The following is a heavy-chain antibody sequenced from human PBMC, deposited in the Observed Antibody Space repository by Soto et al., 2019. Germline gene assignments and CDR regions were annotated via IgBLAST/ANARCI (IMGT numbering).Heavy chain of an antibody. CDR2: INHSGST. CDR3: AREGPSSGTYGMDV. V-gene: IGHV4-34*01. D-gene: IGHD3-22*01. Sequence: QVQLQQWGAGLLKPSETLSLTCAVYGGSFSGYYWSWIRQPPGKGLEWTGEINHSGSTNYNPSLKSRVTISVDTSKNQFSLKLSSVTAADTAVYYCAREGPSSGTYGMDVWGQGTTVTVSS. J-gene: IGHJ6*02. CDR1: GGSFSGYY.